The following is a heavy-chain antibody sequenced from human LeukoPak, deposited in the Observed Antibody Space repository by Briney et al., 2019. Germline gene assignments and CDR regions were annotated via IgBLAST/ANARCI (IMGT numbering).Heavy chain of an antibody. D-gene: IGHD4-17*01. Sequence: PGGSLRLSCAASGFTFSSYWMSWVRQAPGKGLEWVANIKKDGSEKYYVDSVKGRFTISRDNAKTSLYLQMNSLRAEDTAVYYCASGPPNDYGDYYFDYWGQGTLVTVSS. CDR3: ASGPPNDYGDYYFDY. V-gene: IGHV3-7*01. CDR2: IKKDGSEK. J-gene: IGHJ4*02. CDR1: GFTFSSYW.